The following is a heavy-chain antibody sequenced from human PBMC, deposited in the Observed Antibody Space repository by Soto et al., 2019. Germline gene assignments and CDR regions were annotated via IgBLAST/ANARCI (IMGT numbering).Heavy chain of an antibody. Sequence: QVHLVQSGAEVKKPESSVKVSCKATEGTFSTYTLIWVRQAPGQGLEWMGRIIPMLTVRNSAQKFQDRVTLTADKSTSTAFMELTSLTSDDTAVYYCSIGTWSAETFDVWGQGTMVTVSS. CDR2: IIPMLTVR. J-gene: IGHJ3*01. CDR1: EGTFSTYT. V-gene: IGHV1-69*02. D-gene: IGHD2-2*01. CDR3: SIGTWSAETFDV.